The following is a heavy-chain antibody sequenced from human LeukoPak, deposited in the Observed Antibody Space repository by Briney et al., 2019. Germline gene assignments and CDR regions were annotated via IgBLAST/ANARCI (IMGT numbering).Heavy chain of an antibody. V-gene: IGHV3-23*01. CDR2: ISGSGGTT. J-gene: IGHJ4*02. CDR1: GFTFSTYA. D-gene: IGHD6-6*01. CDR3: AKEGSSSSGGDY. Sequence: GGSLRLSCAASGFTFSTYAMSWVRQAPGKGLEWVSAISGSGGTTYYADSVKGRFTISRDNSKNTLYLQMNSLRAEDTAVYYCAKEGSSSSGGDYWGQGTLVTVSS.